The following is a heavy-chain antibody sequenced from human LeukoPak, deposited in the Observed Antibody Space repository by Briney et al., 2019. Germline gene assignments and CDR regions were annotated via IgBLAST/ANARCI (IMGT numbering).Heavy chain of an antibody. CDR3: ARVLSSWQFDY. Sequence: SETLSLTCTVSGGSISSYYWGWIRQPAGKGLEWIGRIYTSGSTNYNPSLKSRVTISVDKSKNQFSLKLSSVIAADTAVYYCARVLSSWQFDYWGQGTLVTVSS. CDR1: GGSISSYY. J-gene: IGHJ4*02. V-gene: IGHV4-4*07. CDR2: IYTSGST. D-gene: IGHD6-13*01.